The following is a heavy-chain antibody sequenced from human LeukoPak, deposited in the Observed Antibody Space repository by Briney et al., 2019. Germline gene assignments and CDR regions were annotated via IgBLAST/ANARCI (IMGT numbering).Heavy chain of an antibody. Sequence: SETLSLTCAVYGGSFSGYYWSWIRQPPGKGLEWIGEINHSGSTNYNPSLKSRVTISVDTSKNQFSLKLSSVTAADTAVYYCARSMVRGADYYYYYMDVWGKGTTVTVSS. CDR2: INHSGST. D-gene: IGHD3-10*01. J-gene: IGHJ6*03. V-gene: IGHV4-34*01. CDR3: ARSMVRGADYYYYYMDV. CDR1: GGSFSGYY.